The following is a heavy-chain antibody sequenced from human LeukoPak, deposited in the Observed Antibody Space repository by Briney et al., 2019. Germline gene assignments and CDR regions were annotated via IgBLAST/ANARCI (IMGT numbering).Heavy chain of an antibody. D-gene: IGHD3-10*01. V-gene: IGHV3-21*01. Sequence: GGSLRLSCAASGFTFSSYSMNWVRQAPGKGLEWVSSISSSSSYIYYADSVKGRFTISRDNAKNSLYLQMNSLRAEDTAVYYCARDISGSANYYFDYWGQGTLVTVSS. CDR1: GFTFSSYS. CDR3: ARDISGSANYYFDY. J-gene: IGHJ4*02. CDR2: ISSSSSYI.